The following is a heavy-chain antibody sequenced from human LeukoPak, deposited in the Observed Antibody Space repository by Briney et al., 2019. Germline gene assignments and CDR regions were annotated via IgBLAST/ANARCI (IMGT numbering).Heavy chain of an antibody. D-gene: IGHD3-22*01. CDR1: GFSLSTSGVG. V-gene: IGHV2-5*02. J-gene: IGHJ4*02. CDR2: IYWDDDK. Sequence: SGPTLVKPTEILTCTFSGFSLSTSGVGVGWIRQPPGKALEWLALIYWDDDKRYSPSLKSRLTITKDTSKNQVVLTMTNMDPVDTATYYCARYYYDSSGSFEHWGQGTLSPSPQ. CDR3: ARYYYDSSGSFEH.